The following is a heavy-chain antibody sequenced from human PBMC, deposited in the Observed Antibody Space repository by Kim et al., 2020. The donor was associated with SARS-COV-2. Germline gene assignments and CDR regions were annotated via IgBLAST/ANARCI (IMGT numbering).Heavy chain of an antibody. V-gene: IGHV3-21*01. Sequence: GGSLRLSCAASGFTFSSYSMNWVRQAPGKGLEWVSSIRSGSTYIYYADSVKGRFTISRDNARNSLYLQMNSLRAEDTAVYYCARGVVGWGDYGDDGGTDYWGQGTLVTVSS. CDR3: ARGVVGWGDYGDDGGTDY. D-gene: IGHD4-17*01. CDR2: IRSGSTYI. CDR1: GFTFSSYS. J-gene: IGHJ4*02.